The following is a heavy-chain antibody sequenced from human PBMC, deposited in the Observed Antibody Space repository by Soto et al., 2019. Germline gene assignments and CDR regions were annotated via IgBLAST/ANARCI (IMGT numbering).Heavy chain of an antibody. D-gene: IGHD5-12*01. CDR1: GGSISSGGYY. Sequence: SETLSLTCTVSGGSISSGGYYWSWIRQHPGKGLEWIGYIYYSGSTYYNPSLKSRVTISVDTSKNQFSLKLSSVTAADTAVYYCARAGGGYSGYDSVYYYYGMDVWGQGTTVTVSS. J-gene: IGHJ6*02. CDR2: IYYSGST. CDR3: ARAGGGYSGYDSVYYYYGMDV. V-gene: IGHV4-31*03.